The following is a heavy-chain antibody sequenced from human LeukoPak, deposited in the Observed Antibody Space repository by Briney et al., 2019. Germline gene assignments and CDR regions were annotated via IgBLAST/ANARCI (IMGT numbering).Heavy chain of an antibody. CDR2: ISSSSSYI. CDR1: GFTFSSYS. CDR3: ARDSDDILTHNWFDP. J-gene: IGHJ5*02. D-gene: IGHD3-9*01. V-gene: IGHV3-21*01. Sequence: GGSLRLSCAASGFTFSSYSMDWVRQAPGKGLEWVSSISSSSSYIYYADSVKGRFTISRDNAKSSLYLQMNSLRAEDTAVYYCARDSDDILTHNWFDPWGQGTLVTVSS.